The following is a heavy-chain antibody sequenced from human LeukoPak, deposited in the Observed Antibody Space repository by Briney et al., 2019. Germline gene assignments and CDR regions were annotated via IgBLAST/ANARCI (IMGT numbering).Heavy chain of an antibody. V-gene: IGHV3-23*01. CDR2: ITGSGATT. Sequence: GGSLRLSCAASGFTFRSYAMSWVRQAPGKGLEWVSTITGSGATTYYADSVKGRFTISRDNAKNSLYLQMNSLRAEDTAVYYCARDVYDSSGYFYWGQGTLVTVSS. CDR3: ARDVYDSSGYFY. D-gene: IGHD3-22*01. CDR1: GFTFRSYA. J-gene: IGHJ4*02.